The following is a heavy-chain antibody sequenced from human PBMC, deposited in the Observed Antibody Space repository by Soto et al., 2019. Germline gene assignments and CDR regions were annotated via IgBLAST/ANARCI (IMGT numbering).Heavy chain of an antibody. CDR1: GFTFSNAW. J-gene: IGHJ5*02. CDR2: IKSKTDGGTT. CDR3: TTDPARGGFGPNGFDP. D-gene: IGHD1-26*01. Sequence: GGSLRLSCAASGFTFSNAWMSWVRQAPGKGLEWVGRIKSKTDGGTTDYAAPVKGRFTISRDDSKNTLYLQMNSLKTEDTAVYYCTTDPARGGFGPNGFDPWGQGTLVTVSS. V-gene: IGHV3-15*01.